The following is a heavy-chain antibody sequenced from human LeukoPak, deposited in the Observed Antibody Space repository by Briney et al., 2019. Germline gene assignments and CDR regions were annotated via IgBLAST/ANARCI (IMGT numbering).Heavy chain of an antibody. CDR3: ARGSSYSNPPDY. CDR1: GYTFTSYY. Sequence: GASVTVSCTASGYTFTSYYMHWVRQAPGQGLEWMGIMNPSGGSTTDAQKFQGRVTVTRDTSTSTVYMELSSLTSEDTAVYYCARGSSYSNPPDYWGQGTLVTVSS. D-gene: IGHD4-11*01. V-gene: IGHV1-46*01. CDR2: MNPSGGST. J-gene: IGHJ4*02.